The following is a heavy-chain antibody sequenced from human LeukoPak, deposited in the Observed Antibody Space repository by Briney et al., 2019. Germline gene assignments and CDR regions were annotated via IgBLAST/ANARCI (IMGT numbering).Heavy chain of an antibody. CDR3: AKDGGLWVTAPWGDS. Sequence: GGSLRLSCAAFGFTFSSYTMSWVRQAPGKGLEWVSTITTSDGNTYYADSVKGRFTFSRDNSKNTLFLQMNSLRAEDTAVYFCAKDGGLWVTAPWGDSWGRGTLVTVSS. D-gene: IGHD4-23*01. CDR2: ITTSDGNT. V-gene: IGHV3-23*01. J-gene: IGHJ4*02. CDR1: GFTFSSYT.